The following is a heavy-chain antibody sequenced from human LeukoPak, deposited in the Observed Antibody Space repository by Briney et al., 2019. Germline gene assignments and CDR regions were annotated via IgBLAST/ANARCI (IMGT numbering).Heavy chain of an antibody. CDR3: VGRGVEYCSSTSCQDV. J-gene: IGHJ6*04. Sequence: PGGSLRLSCAASGFTLSNDNMNWVRQAPGRGLEWVSYISYSSSIIYYADSVKGRFTISRDNAKNSLHLQMNSLRAEDTAVYYCVGRGVEYCSSTSCQDVWGKGTTVTVSS. CDR2: ISYSSSII. D-gene: IGHD2-2*01. CDR1: GFTLSNDN. V-gene: IGHV3-48*01.